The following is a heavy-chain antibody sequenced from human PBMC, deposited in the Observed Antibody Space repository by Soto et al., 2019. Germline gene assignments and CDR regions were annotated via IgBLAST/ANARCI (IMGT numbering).Heavy chain of an antibody. V-gene: IGHV6-1*01. CDR1: GDSVSSNSAA. J-gene: IGHJ5*02. CDR3: AREAYSSSWYGGGWFDP. CDR2: TYYRSKWYN. Sequence: QSQTLSLTCAISGDSVSSNSAAWNWIRQSPSRGLEWLGRTYYRSKWYNDYAVSVKSRITINPDTSKNQFSLQLNSVTPEDTAVYYCAREAYSSSWYGGGWFDPWGQGTLVTVSS. D-gene: IGHD6-13*01.